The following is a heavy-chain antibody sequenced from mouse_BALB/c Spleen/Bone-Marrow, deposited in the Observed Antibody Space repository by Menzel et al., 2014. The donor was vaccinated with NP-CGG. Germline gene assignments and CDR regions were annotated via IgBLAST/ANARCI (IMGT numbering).Heavy chain of an antibody. CDR3: ARDVGYGNYFVY. CDR1: GFTFSGFY. D-gene: IGHD2-10*02. J-gene: IGHJ3*01. Sequence: DVKLMESGGGLVQPGDSLRLSCATSGFTFSGFYMEWVRRPPGKRLEWIAASRNEAKYYTTEYSASVKGRFIVSRDTSQSVLYLQMNALRAEDTAIYYCARDVGYGNYFVYWGQGTLVTVSA. CDR2: SRNEAKYYTT. V-gene: IGHV7-1*02.